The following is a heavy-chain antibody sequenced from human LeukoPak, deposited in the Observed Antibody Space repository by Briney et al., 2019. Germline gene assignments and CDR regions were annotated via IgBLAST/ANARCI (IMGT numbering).Heavy chain of an antibody. J-gene: IGHJ4*02. CDR2: IYYSGST. CDR3: ARHPSRSIAARRAY. D-gene: IGHD6-6*01. V-gene: IGHV4-39*01. CDR1: GGSISSSSYY. Sequence: SETLSLICTVSGGSISSSSYYWGWIRQPPGKGLEWIGSIYYSGSTYYNPSLKSRVTISVDTSKNQFSLKLSSVTAADTAVYYCARHPSRSIAARRAYWGQGTLVTVSS.